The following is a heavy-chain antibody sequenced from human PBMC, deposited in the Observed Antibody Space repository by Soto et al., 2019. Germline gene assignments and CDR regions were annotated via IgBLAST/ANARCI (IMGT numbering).Heavy chain of an antibody. D-gene: IGHD5-18*01. Sequence: SETLSLTCAVYGGSFSGYYWSWIRQPPGKGLEWIGEINHSGSTNYNPSLKSRVTISVDTSKNQFSLKLSSVTAADTAVYYCASRTRYSYGYYYYGMDVWGQGTTVTVSS. V-gene: IGHV4-34*01. CDR1: GGSFSGYY. CDR2: INHSGST. J-gene: IGHJ6*02. CDR3: ASRTRYSYGYYYYGMDV.